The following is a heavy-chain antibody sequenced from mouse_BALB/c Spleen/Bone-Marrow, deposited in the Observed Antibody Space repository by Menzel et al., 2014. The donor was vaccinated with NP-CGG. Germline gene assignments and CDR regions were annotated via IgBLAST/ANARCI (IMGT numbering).Heavy chain of an antibody. CDR2: IAPGTGTT. D-gene: IGHD2-3*01. J-gene: IGHJ4*01. Sequence: DLGKPGASVKLSCKASGYNLTNFLINWIKQRPGQGLEWIGRIAPGTGTTYYNEMFKGKATLTVDTSSSTAYIQLSSLSSEDSAVYFCARYDYVMDYWGQGTSVTVSS. V-gene: IGHV1S41*01. CDR1: GYNLTNFL. CDR3: ARYDYVMDY.